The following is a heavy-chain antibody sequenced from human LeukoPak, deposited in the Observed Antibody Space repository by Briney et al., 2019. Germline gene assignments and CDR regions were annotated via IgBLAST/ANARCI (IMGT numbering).Heavy chain of an antibody. V-gene: IGHV3-11*01. J-gene: IGHJ4*02. CDR3: ARRRDFIDY. CDR2: SSSSGSTI. CDR1: GFTLSDYY. Sequence: GGSLRLSCAASGFTLSDYYMSWIRQAPGKGLEWVSYSSSSGSTIYYADSVMGRFAISRDNAKNSLYLQMNSLRAEDTAVYYCARRRDFIDYWGRRTLVTVSS. D-gene: IGHD3/OR15-3a*01.